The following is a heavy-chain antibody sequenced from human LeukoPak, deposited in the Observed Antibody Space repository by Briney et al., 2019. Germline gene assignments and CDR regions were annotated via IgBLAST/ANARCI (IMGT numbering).Heavy chain of an antibody. V-gene: IGHV4-34*01. CDR2: INHSGST. D-gene: IGHD2-21*01. CDR3: ARDSPKPANWFDP. Sequence: SETLSLTCAVYGGSFSGYYWSWIRQPPGKGLEWIWEINHSGSTNYNPSLKSRVTISVDTSKHQFYLKLSSVTAADTAVYYCARDSPKPANWFDPWGQGTLVTVSS. J-gene: IGHJ5*02. CDR1: GGSFSGYY.